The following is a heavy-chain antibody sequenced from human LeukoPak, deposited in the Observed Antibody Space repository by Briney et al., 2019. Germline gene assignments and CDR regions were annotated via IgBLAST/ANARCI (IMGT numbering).Heavy chain of an antibody. J-gene: IGHJ4*02. CDR3: ASRYSSSLGLSYFDY. V-gene: IGHV3-21*01. CDR1: GFTFSSYA. D-gene: IGHD6-6*01. Sequence: GGSLRLSCAASGFTFSSYAMTWVRQAPGKGLEWVSSISSSSSYIYYADSAKGRFTISRDNAKHSLYLQMNSLRAEDTAVYYCASRYSSSLGLSYFDYWGQGTLVTVSS. CDR2: ISSSSSYI.